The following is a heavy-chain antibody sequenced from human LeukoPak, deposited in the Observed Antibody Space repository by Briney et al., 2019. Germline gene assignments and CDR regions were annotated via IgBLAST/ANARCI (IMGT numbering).Heavy chain of an antibody. CDR2: IYYSGST. D-gene: IGHD2-2*01. J-gene: IGHJ4*02. V-gene: IGHV4-59*01. CDR3: ARGRGYCSSTSCSLDFGY. Sequence: SETLSLTCTVSGGSISPYYWSWIRQPPGKGLEWIGYIYYSGSTNYNPSLKSRVTISVDTSKNQFSLRLSSVTAADTAVYYCARGRGYCSSTSCSLDFGYWGQGTLVTVSS. CDR1: GGSISPYY.